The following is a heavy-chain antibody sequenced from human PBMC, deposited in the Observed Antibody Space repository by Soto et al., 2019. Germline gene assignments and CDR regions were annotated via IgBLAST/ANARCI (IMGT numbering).Heavy chain of an antibody. CDR2: IWYDGSNK. J-gene: IGHJ6*02. Sequence: PGGSLRLSCAASGFTFSSYGMHWVRQAPGKGLEWVAVIWYDGSNKYYADSVKGRFTISRDNSKNTLCLQMNSLRAEDTAVYYCAREDGSGSYDYYYYGMDVWGQGTTVTVSS. CDR3: AREDGSGSYDYYYYGMDV. D-gene: IGHD3-10*01. CDR1: GFTFSSYG. V-gene: IGHV3-33*01.